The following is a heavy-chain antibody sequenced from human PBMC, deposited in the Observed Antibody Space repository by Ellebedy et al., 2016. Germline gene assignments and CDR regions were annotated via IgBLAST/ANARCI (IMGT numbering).Heavy chain of an antibody. CDR2: ISGSGGST. Sequence: GESLKISCAASGFTFSSYAMSWVRQAPGKGLEWVSAISGSGGSTYYADSVKGRFTISRDNSKNTLYLQMNSLRAEDTAVYYCARSRTDDYIFINWGQGTLVTVSS. CDR1: GFTFSSYA. D-gene: IGHD3-16*01. V-gene: IGHV3-23*01. CDR3: ARSRTDDYIFIN. J-gene: IGHJ4*02.